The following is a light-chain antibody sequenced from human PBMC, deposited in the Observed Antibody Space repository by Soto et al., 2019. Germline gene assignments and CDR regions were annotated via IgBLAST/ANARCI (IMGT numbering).Light chain of an antibody. Sequence: QSALTQPASVSGSPGQSITISCTGTSSDVGSYNLVSWYQQHPGKAPKVMIYEVSKRPSGVSNRFSGSKSGNTASLTISGLQAEDEADYYCCSYGGSYVFGPGTKLTGL. CDR2: EVS. V-gene: IGLV2-23*02. CDR1: SSDVGSYNL. J-gene: IGLJ1*01. CDR3: CSYGGSYV.